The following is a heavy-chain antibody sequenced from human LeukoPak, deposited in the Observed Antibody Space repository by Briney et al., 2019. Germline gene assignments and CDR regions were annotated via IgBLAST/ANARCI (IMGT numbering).Heavy chain of an antibody. D-gene: IGHD6-19*01. V-gene: IGHV4-39*01. Sequence: PSETLSLTCIVSGGSISSSIYYWGWVRQPPGKGLEWLGSIYYSGSTYYNPSLKSRVTISVDTSKNQFSLKLSSVTAADTAVYYCARHGEALAVAGFDYWGQGTLVTVSS. J-gene: IGHJ4*02. CDR1: GGSISSSIYY. CDR3: ARHGEALAVAGFDY. CDR2: IYYSGST.